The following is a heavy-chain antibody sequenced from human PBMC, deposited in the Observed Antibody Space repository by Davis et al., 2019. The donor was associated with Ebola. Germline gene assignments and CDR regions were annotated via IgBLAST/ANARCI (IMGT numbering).Heavy chain of an antibody. CDR2: ISSNGGST. CDR3: ARGLHLGVSDF. Sequence: GESLKISCAASGFIFRDYALHWVRQAPGKGLEYVSAISSNGGSTYYADSLKGRFTISRDDSKNTLYLQMGGLRAEDMAVYYCARGLHLGVSDFWGQGILVTVS. V-gene: IGHV3-64*02. J-gene: IGHJ4*02. CDR1: GFIFRDYA. D-gene: IGHD3-16*01.